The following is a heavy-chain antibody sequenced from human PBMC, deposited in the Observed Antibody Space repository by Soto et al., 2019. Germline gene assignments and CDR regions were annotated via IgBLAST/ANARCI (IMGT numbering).Heavy chain of an antibody. CDR3: ARIEMASIK. D-gene: IGHD5-12*01. CDR2: IYYTGST. J-gene: IGHJ4*02. V-gene: IGHV4-31*03. Sequence: TLTLTCSVSGASIRSGGFYWSWLRQSPGKGLEWIGHIYYTGSTFVSPSLKGRLTISLDTSKNQFSLDLSSVTAADTAMYYCARIEMASIKWGRGTLVTVSS. CDR1: GASIRSGGFY.